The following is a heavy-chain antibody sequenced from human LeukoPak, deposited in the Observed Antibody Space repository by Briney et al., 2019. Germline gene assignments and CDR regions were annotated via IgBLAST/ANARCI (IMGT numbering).Heavy chain of an antibody. V-gene: IGHV3-23*01. Sequence: GGSLRLSCAASGFTFSSYGMHWVRQAPGKGLEWVSAISGNGRGTYYADSVRGRFTISRDNSNNMLYLQMNSLTAEDTAVYYCAKDNSEVVTADDYWGQGTPVTVSS. D-gene: IGHD2-21*02. CDR1: GFTFSSYG. CDR2: ISGNGRGT. CDR3: AKDNSEVVTADDY. J-gene: IGHJ4*02.